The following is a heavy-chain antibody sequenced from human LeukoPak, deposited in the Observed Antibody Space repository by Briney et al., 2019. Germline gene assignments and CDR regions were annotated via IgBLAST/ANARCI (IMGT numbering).Heavy chain of an antibody. CDR2: FGPEDGET. CDR3: ATDPITMVRGVYFDY. V-gene: IGHV1-24*01. Sequence: ASVKVSCKVSGYTLTELSMHWVRQAPGKGLEWMGGFGPEDGETIYAQKFQGRVTMTEDTSTDTAYMELSSLRSEDTAVYYCATDPITMVRGVYFDYWGQGTLVTVSS. CDR1: GYTLTELS. D-gene: IGHD3-10*01. J-gene: IGHJ4*02.